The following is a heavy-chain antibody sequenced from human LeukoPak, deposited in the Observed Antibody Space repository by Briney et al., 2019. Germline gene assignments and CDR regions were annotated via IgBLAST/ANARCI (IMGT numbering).Heavy chain of an antibody. V-gene: IGHV1-2*02. CDR2: INPNSGGT. CDR1: GYTFTGYY. J-gene: IGHJ4*02. Sequence: ASVRVSCKASGYTFTGYYMHWVRQAPGQGLEWMAWINPNSGGTNYAQKFQGRVTMTRDTSISTAYMELSRLTSDDTAVYYCARAPLGHPFDYWGQGSLVTVSS. CDR3: ARAPLGHPFDY.